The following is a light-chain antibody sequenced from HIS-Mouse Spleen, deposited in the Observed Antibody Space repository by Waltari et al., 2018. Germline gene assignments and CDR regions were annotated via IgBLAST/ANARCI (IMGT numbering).Light chain of an antibody. CDR1: NIGSKS. CDR2: NDS. Sequence: SYVLTQPPSVSVAPGQTARITGGGTNIGSKSVHWYQQQPGQAPGLVVYNDSDRPSGIPERFSGSNSGNTATLTISRVEAGDEADYYCQVWDSSSDRVFGTGTKVTVL. CDR3: QVWDSSSDRV. V-gene: IGLV3-21*02. J-gene: IGLJ1*01.